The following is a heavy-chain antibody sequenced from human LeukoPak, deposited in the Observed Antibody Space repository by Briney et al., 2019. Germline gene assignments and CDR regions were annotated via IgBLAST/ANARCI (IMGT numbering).Heavy chain of an antibody. V-gene: IGHV1-2*02. Sequence: GASVKVSCEASGYTFTGYYMHWVRQAPGQGLEWMGWINPNSGGTNYAQKFQGRVTMTRDTSISTAYMELSRLRSDDTAVYYCARASCTNGVCTTNFDYWGQGTLVTVSS. J-gene: IGHJ4*02. CDR2: INPNSGGT. D-gene: IGHD2-8*01. CDR1: GYTFTGYY. CDR3: ARASCTNGVCTTNFDY.